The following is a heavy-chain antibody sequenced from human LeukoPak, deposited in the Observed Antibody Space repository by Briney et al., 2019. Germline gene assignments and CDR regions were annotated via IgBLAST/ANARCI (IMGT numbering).Heavy chain of an antibody. CDR1: GLTFTDAW. V-gene: IGHV3-23*01. CDR3: AITGGDTAMVTLVDY. D-gene: IGHD5-18*01. CDR2: ISGSGGST. Sequence: PGGSLRLSCAASGLTFTDAWMSWARQAPGKGLEWVSAISGSGGSTYYADSVKGRFTISRDNSKNTLYLQMNSLRAEDTAVYYCAITGGDTAMVTLVDYWGQGTLVTVSS. J-gene: IGHJ4*02.